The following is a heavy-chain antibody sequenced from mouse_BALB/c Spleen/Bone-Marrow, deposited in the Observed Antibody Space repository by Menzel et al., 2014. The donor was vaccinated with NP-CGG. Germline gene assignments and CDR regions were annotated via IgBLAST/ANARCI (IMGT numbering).Heavy chain of an antibody. J-gene: IGHJ2*01. CDR3: ATHYYGRFDY. CDR2: ISSGGGST. Sequence: EVQRVESGGGLVKPVGSLKLSCAASGFGFSSSDMSWVRQTPEKRLEWVAYISSGGGSTYYPDTVKGRFTISRDNAKNTLYLEMSSLKSEDTAMYYCATHYYGRFDYWGQGTTLTVSS. CDR1: GFGFSSSD. V-gene: IGHV5-12-1*01. D-gene: IGHD1-2*01.